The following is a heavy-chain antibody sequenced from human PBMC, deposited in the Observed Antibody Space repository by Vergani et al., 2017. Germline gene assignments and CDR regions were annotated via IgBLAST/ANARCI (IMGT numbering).Heavy chain of an antibody. CDR3: ASITLGYCSSTSCYTRGGGFDYMDV. J-gene: IGHJ6*03. Sequence: QVQLVQSGAEVKKPGASVKASCKASGYTFTSYYMHWVRQAPGQGLEWMGIINPSGGSTSYAQKFQGRVTMTRDTSTSTAYMELSSLRSEDTAVYYCASITLGYCSSTSCYTRGGGFDYMDVWGKGTTVTVSS. V-gene: IGHV1-46*01. CDR1: GYTFTSYY. CDR2: INPSGGST. D-gene: IGHD2-2*02.